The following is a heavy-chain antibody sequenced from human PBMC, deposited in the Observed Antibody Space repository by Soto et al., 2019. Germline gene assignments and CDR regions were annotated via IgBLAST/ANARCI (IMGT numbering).Heavy chain of an antibody. CDR3: ARDQEMATTNDAFDI. J-gene: IGHJ3*02. CDR1: GFTVSSNY. CDR2: IYSGGST. D-gene: IGHD5-12*01. V-gene: IGHV3-53*01. Sequence: EVQLVESGGGLIQPGGSLRLSCAASGFTVSSNYMSWVRQAPGKGLEWVSVIYSGGSTYYADSVKGRFTISRDNAKNTLHRQMDSLRAEDTAVYYCARDQEMATTNDAFDIWGQGTMVTVSS.